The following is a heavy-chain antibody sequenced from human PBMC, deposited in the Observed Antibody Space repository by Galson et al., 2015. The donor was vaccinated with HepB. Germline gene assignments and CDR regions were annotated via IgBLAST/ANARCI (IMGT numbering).Heavy chain of an antibody. CDR3: ARVIGAGWLDP. J-gene: IGHJ5*02. CDR1: GHTFSSYA. CDR2: INAGNGNR. V-gene: IGHV1-3*01. Sequence: SVKVSCKAYGHTFSSYAYIWVRQAPGKRLEWMGWINAGNGNRKYSQNFQGRVTVTRDTSASTIYMELSPLRFEDTAVYYCARVIGAGWLDPWGQGTLVTVS. D-gene: IGHD3-10*01.